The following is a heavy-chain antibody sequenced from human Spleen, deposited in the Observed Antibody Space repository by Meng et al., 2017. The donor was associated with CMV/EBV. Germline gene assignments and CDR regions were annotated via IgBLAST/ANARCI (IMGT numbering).Heavy chain of an antibody. Sequence: SCASFSSGAHYWHWIRQSAGKGLEWIGYIHHSGNTNYNPSLKSRVTVSVDTSKNQFSLKLTSITAADSALYYCATDRGYYDSTGYFDYWGQGSLVTVSS. J-gene: IGHJ4*02. D-gene: IGHD3-22*01. V-gene: IGHV4-61*08. CDR3: ATDRGYYDSTGYFDY. CDR2: IHHSGNT. CDR1: CASFSSGAHY.